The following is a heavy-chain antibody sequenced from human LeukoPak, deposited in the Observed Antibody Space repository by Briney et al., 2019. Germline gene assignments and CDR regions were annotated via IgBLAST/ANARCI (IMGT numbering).Heavy chain of an antibody. V-gene: IGHV5-51*01. J-gene: IGHJ4*02. CDR3: ERPGVGAKTFVDD. Sequence: PGASLQISCEGFGSIFTNYWIGWVRQLPGKVLEWMGIVYPGDSDTRYSPSFQGQVTISASKSISTPFLQWSSLKASETAVYYCERPGVGAKTFVDDWSQGTLVTVSS. CDR1: GSIFTNYW. D-gene: IGHD1-26*01. CDR2: VYPGDSDT.